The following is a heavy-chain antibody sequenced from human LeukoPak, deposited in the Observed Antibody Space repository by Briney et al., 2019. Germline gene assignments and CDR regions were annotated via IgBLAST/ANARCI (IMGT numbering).Heavy chain of an antibody. CDR1: GFTFSSYG. V-gene: IGHV3-30*18. Sequence: GGSLRLSCAASGFTFSSYGMHWVRQAPGKGLEWVAVISYDGSNKYYADSVKGRFTISRDNSKNTLYLQMNSLRAEDTAVYYCAKDCGGDCYYMDVWDKGTTVTVSS. J-gene: IGHJ6*03. CDR3: AKDCGGDCYYMDV. D-gene: IGHD2-21*01. CDR2: ISYDGSNK.